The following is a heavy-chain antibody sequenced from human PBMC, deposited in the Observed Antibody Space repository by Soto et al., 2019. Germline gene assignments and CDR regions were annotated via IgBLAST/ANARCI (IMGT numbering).Heavy chain of an antibody. D-gene: IGHD5-18*01. Sequence: GASVKVSCKASGGTFSSYAISWVRQAPGQGLEWMGGIIPIFGTANYAQKFQGRVTITADESTSTAYMELSSLRSEDTAVYYCASRDMGIQTANWFDPWGQGTLVTSPQ. CDR2: IIPIFGTA. V-gene: IGHV1-69*13. J-gene: IGHJ5*02. CDR3: ASRDMGIQTANWFDP. CDR1: GGTFSSYA.